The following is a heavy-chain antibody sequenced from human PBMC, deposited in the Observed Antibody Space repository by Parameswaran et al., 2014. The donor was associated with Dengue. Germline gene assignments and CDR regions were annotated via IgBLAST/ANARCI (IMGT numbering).Heavy chain of an antibody. V-gene: IGHV4-59*08. CDR3: ARQGQRLHYFDY. D-gene: IGHD6-25*01. Sequence: PGKGLEWIGYIYYSGSTNYNPSLKSRVTISVDTSKNQFSLKLSSVTAADTAVYYCARQGQRLHYFDYWGQGTLVTVSS. CDR2: IYYSGST. J-gene: IGHJ4*02.